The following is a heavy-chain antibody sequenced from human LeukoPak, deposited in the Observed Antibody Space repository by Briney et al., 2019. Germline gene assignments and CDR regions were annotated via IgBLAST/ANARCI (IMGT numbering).Heavy chain of an antibody. J-gene: IGHJ4*02. CDR3: ARVAESYGHGDLWSSGWYVDY. Sequence: GGSLRLSCAASGFAFSNFAMAWVRQAPGKGLEWVAVISYDGSNKYYADSVKGRFTISRDNSKNTLYLQMNSLRAEDTAVYYCARVAESYGHGDLWSSGWYVDYWGQGTLVTVSS. V-gene: IGHV3-30-3*01. CDR2: ISYDGSNK. D-gene: IGHD6-19*01. CDR1: GFAFSNFA.